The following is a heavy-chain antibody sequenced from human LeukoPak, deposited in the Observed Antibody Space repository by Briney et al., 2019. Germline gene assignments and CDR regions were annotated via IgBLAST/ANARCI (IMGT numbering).Heavy chain of an antibody. Sequence: SETLSLTCAVSGYSISSGYYWGWIRQPPGKGLEWIGSIYHSGSTYYNPSLKSRVTISVDTSKNQFSLKLSSVTAADTAVYYCARVGLAVADNWGQGTLVTVSS. D-gene: IGHD6-19*01. V-gene: IGHV4-38-2*01. CDR2: IYHSGST. CDR1: GYSISSGYY. J-gene: IGHJ4*02. CDR3: ARVGLAVADN.